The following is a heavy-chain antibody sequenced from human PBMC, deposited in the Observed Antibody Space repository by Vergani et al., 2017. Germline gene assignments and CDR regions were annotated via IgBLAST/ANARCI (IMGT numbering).Heavy chain of an antibody. CDR2: IDHTGRP. J-gene: IGHJ6*03. D-gene: IGHD4-11*01. Sequence: QVQLQQWGGGLLKPSETLSLTCVVNGASFTSYHWTWIRQSPGEGLDWVGDIDHTGRPDYNPSLKSRLTMSVDKSRNQFSLTLNSVTATDTAIYFCARVNTETNGHLYYYYYMDVWGQGTAVTVS. CDR1: GASFTSYH. CDR3: ARVNTETNGHLYYYYYMDV. V-gene: IGHV4-34*01.